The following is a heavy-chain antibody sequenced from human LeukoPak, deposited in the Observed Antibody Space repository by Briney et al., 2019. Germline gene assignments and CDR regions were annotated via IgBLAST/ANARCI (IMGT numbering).Heavy chain of an antibody. J-gene: IGHJ6*03. Sequence: GGSLRLSCAASGFTFSSYNMNWVRQTPGPGLEWVSSITSGSSHIYYADSVKGRFTISRDNAKSSLYLQMNSLRAEDTAVYYCARDPYSGSYGADYYYYMDVWGKGTTVTISS. CDR1: GFTFSSYN. V-gene: IGHV3-21*01. D-gene: IGHD1-26*01. CDR3: ARDPYSGSYGADYYYYMDV. CDR2: ITSGSSHI.